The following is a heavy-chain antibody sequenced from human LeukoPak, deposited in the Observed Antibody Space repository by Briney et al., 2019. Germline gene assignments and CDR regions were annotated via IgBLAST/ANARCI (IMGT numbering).Heavy chain of an antibody. CDR3: ARLLRGYWYFDL. V-gene: IGHV4-39*01. Sequence: SETLSLTCTVSGGSISSSSSYWGWIRQPPGKGLEWLGCIYSSGSTYNTPSLKSRITTSVDTSKNRSSLKLSSVTAANAAVYYCARLLRGYWYFDLWGRGTLVTVSS. J-gene: IGHJ2*01. CDR1: GGSISSSSSY. CDR2: IYSSGST.